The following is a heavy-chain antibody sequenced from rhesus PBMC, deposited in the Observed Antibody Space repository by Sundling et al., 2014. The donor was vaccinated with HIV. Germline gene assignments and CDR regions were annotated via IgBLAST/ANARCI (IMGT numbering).Heavy chain of an antibody. D-gene: IGHD3-3*01. CDR3: ARWRLDWQYYGLDS. Sequence: QVQLQESGPGLVKPSETLPLTCAVSGASISNHYWSWIRQAPGKGLEWIGRIYGGGGSPDYNPSLKSRVTISKDTSKNQFSLKLSSVTAADTAVYYCARWRLDWQYYGLDSWGQGVVVTVSS. CDR1: GASISNHY. J-gene: IGHJ6*01. V-gene: IGHV4S2*01. CDR2: IYGGGGSP.